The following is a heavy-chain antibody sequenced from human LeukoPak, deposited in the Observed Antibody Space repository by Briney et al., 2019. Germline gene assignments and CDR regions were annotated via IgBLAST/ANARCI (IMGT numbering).Heavy chain of an antibody. J-gene: IGHJ4*02. Sequence: GGSLRLSCAASGFTFSSYWMSWVRQAPGKGPEWVANIKQDGSEKYYVDSVKGRFTISRDNAKNSLYLQMNSLRAEDTAVYYCARDSDYYYGSGVDYWGQGTLVTVSS. V-gene: IGHV3-7*01. D-gene: IGHD3-10*01. CDR1: GFTFSSYW. CDR3: ARDSDYYYGSGVDY. CDR2: IKQDGSEK.